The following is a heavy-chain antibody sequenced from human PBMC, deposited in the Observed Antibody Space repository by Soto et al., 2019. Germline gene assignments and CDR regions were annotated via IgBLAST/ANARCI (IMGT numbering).Heavy chain of an antibody. J-gene: IGHJ5*01. D-gene: IGHD2-2*01. CDR2: ISGNGGST. Sequence: GGSLRLSCLASGFTFSTYAIHWIRQAPGKGLEYVSAISGNGGSTYYADSVKDRVIISRDKSKNTLYLQMNRLRAEDTAVYYCAIDEDIVAVPAAPWGFDSWGQATLVTGSS. CDR1: GFTFSTYA. CDR3: AIDEDIVAVPAAPWGFDS. V-gene: IGHV3-64*04.